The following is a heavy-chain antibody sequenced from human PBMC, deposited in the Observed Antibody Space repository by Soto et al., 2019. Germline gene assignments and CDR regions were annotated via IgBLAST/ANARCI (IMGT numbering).Heavy chain of an antibody. J-gene: IGHJ6*02. D-gene: IGHD6-13*01. Sequence: GESLKISCKGSGYSFTSYWIGWVRQMPGKGLEWMGIIYPGDSDTRYSPSFQGQVTISADKSISTAYLQWSSLKASDTAMYYCARLPFIAALPIYYYYGMDVWGQGTTVTVSS. CDR2: IYPGDSDT. CDR3: ARLPFIAALPIYYYYGMDV. CDR1: GYSFTSYW. V-gene: IGHV5-51*01.